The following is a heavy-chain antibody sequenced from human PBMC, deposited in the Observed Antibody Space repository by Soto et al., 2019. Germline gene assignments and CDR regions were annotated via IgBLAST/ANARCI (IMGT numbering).Heavy chain of an antibody. V-gene: IGHV3-30*18. Sequence: GGSLRLSCAASGFTFSSYGMHWVRQAPGKGLEWVAVISYDGSNKYYADSVKGRFTISRDNSKNTLYLQMNSLRAEDTAVYYCAKDNLGRVTSSLYGMDVWGQGTTVTVSS. CDR3: AKDNLGRVTSSLYGMDV. D-gene: IGHD2-21*02. CDR1: GFTFSSYG. J-gene: IGHJ6*02. CDR2: ISYDGSNK.